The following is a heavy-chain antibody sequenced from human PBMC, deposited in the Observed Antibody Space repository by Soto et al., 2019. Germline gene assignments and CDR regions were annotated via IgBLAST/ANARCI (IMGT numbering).Heavy chain of an antibody. Sequence: QVQLQESCPGLVKPSETLSLTCTVSGGSISSYYWSWIRQPAGKGLEWIGRVYTSGSTNYNPSLRSRVTITVDTSTNQFSLKLNSVTAADTAVYYCAGDRPILATSRDGMDVWGQGTAVTVSS. V-gene: IGHV4-4*07. J-gene: IGHJ6*02. D-gene: IGHD5-12*01. CDR1: GGSISSYY. CDR2: VYTSGST. CDR3: AGDRPILATSRDGMDV.